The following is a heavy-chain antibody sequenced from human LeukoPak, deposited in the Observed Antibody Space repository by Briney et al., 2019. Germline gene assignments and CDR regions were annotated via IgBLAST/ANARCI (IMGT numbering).Heavy chain of an antibody. D-gene: IGHD3-22*01. J-gene: IGHJ4*02. V-gene: IGHV1-46*01. CDR1: GYTFTSYY. CDR2: INPSGGST. CDR3: ARESYTYDSSGYPPYYFDY. Sequence: VSVKVSCKASGYTFTSYYMHWVRQAPGQGLEWMGIINPSGGSTSYAQKFQGRVTMTRDTSTSTVYMELSSLRSEDTAVYYCARESYTYDSSGYPPYYFDYWGQGTLVTVSS.